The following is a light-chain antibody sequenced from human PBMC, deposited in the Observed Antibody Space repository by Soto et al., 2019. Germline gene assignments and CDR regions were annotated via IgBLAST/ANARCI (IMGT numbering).Light chain of an antibody. J-gene: IGKJ1*01. Sequence: EIVMTQSPDTLSVSPGEGATLSCRVSQSIRSNLAWYQQRPGQAPRLLMYGASTRADGIPARFTGSGSGTDFTLTISRLEPEDFAVYYCQQYGTSPWTFGQGTKVDIK. V-gene: IGKV3-15*01. CDR3: QQYGTSPWT. CDR2: GAS. CDR1: QSIRSN.